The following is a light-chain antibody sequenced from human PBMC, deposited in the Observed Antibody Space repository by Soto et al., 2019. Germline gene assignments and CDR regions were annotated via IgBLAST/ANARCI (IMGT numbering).Light chain of an antibody. V-gene: IGLV4-69*01. CDR1: SGHSSSA. J-gene: IGLJ2*01. CDR3: QTWGTGIHVV. Sequence: QPVLTQSPSASASLGASVKLTCTLSSGHSSSAIAWHQQQPEKGPRYLMKLDSDGSHTKGDAIPDRFSGSSSGAERYLTISSLQSEDEADYYCQTWGTGIHVVFGGGTQLTVL. CDR2: LDSDGSH.